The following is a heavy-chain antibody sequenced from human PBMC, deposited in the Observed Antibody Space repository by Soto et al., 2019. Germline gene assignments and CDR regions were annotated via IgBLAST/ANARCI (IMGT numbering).Heavy chain of an antibody. CDR2: IYYSGET. J-gene: IGHJ4*02. Sequence: SETLSLTCIVSGVSIRTTSYYWGWIRQTPGKGLEWIGTIYYSGETYYNPSLGSRVTISIDTSKNHFSLNLTSVTAADTAIYYCARHGSFWGQGALVTVS. CDR3: ARHGSF. V-gene: IGHV4-39*01. CDR1: GVSIRTTSYY. D-gene: IGHD3-16*02.